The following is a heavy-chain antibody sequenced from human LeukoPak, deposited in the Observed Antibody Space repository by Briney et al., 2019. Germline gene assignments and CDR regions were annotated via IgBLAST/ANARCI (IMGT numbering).Heavy chain of an antibody. CDR3: AKYMSSGY. V-gene: IGHV3-23*01. CDR1: GFTFSSYA. J-gene: IGHJ4*02. CDR2: IGAGGTFT. D-gene: IGHD6-19*01. Sequence: GGSLRLSCTASGFTFSSYAMNWVRQAPGKGLEWVSGIGAGGTFTYYADSVKGRFTISRDNSKNTLYLQMNSLRAEDTAVYYCAKYMSSGYWGQGTLVTVSS.